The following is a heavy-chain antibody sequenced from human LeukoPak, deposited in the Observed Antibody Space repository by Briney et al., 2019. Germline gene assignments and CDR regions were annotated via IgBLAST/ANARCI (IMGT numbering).Heavy chain of an antibody. CDR2: ISSSDTSI. Sequence: GGSLRLSCAASGFTFSSFSMNWVRQAPGKGLEWVSFISSSDTSIYYADSVKGRFSISRDNAKNSLYLQMSSLRDEDTAVYYCARDDRRKSGSPRWFDPWGQGTLVTVSS. D-gene: IGHD1-26*01. V-gene: IGHV3-48*02. J-gene: IGHJ5*02. CDR1: GFTFSSFS. CDR3: ARDDRRKSGSPRWFDP.